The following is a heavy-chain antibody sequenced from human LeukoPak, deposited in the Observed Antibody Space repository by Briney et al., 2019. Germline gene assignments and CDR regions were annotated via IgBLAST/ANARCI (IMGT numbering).Heavy chain of an antibody. J-gene: IGHJ4*02. V-gene: IGHV3-49*03. D-gene: IGHD4-17*01. CDR3: TRTLDDYGVYYFDY. CDR1: GFTFGDYA. Sequence: GGSLRLSCTASGFTFGDYAMSWFRQAPGKGLEWVGFIRSKAYGGTTEYAASVKGGFTISRDDSKSIAYLQMNSLKTEDTAVYYCTRTLDDYGVYYFDYWGQGTLVTVSS. CDR2: IRSKAYGGTT.